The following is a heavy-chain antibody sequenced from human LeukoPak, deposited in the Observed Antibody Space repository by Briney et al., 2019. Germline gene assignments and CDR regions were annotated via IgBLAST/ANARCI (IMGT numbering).Heavy chain of an antibody. CDR1: GFTFCSYA. D-gene: IGHD3-22*01. J-gene: IGHJ4*02. CDR3: TLPGYDSSGYYYFDY. CDR2: ISYDGSNK. V-gene: IGHV3-30-3*01. Sequence: GRSLRLSCAASGFTFCSYAMHWVRQAPGKGLEWVAVISYDGSNKYYADSVKGRFTISRDNSKNTLYLQMNSLRAEDTAVYYCTLPGYDSSGYYYFDYWGQGTLVTVSS.